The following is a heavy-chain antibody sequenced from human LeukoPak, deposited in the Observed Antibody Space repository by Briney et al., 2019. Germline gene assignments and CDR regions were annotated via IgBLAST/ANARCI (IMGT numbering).Heavy chain of an antibody. Sequence: GGSLRLSCTTSGFTFGDYAMSWFRQAPGEGLEWVSTISATGYTSYYADSVKGRFTISRDNSKNTLYLQMNSLRAEDTAVYYCASSVVTISDYWGHGTLVTVSS. J-gene: IGHJ4*01. CDR1: GFTFGDYA. CDR3: ASSVVTISDY. CDR2: ISATGYTS. D-gene: IGHD2-21*02. V-gene: IGHV3-23*01.